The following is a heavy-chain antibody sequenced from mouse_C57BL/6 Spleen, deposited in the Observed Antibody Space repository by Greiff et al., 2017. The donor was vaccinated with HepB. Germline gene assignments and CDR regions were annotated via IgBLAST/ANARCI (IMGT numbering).Heavy chain of an antibody. Sequence: EVKLQESGPELVKPGASVKISCKASGYSFTGYYMNWVKQSPEKSLEWIGEINPSTGGTTYNQKFKAKATLTVDKSSSTAYMQLKSLTSEDSAVYYCARSYHYGSSHYAMDYWGQGTSVTVSS. CDR1: GYSFTGYY. CDR2: INPSTGGT. J-gene: IGHJ4*01. D-gene: IGHD1-1*01. CDR3: ARSYHYGSSHYAMDY. V-gene: IGHV1-42*01.